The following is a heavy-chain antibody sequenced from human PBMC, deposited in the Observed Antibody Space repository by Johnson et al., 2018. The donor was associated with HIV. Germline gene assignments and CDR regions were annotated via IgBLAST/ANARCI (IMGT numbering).Heavy chain of an antibody. CDR3: TVWRWGWSGQEPFDV. CDR1: GFTFSSYA. J-gene: IGHJ3*01. Sequence: VQLVESGGGFVQPGGSLRLSCAASGFTFSSYAMSWVRQAPGKGLEYVSAISSNGGSTYYANSVKGRFTISRDNSKNTLYLQMGSLRAEDMGAYYCTVWRWGWSGQEPFDVWGPGTMVTVSS. CDR2: ISSNGGST. D-gene: IGHD3-3*01. V-gene: IGHV3-64*01.